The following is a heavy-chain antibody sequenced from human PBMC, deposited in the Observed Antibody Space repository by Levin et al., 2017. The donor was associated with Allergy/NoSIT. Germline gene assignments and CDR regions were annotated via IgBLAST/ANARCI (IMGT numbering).Heavy chain of an antibody. Sequence: PGGSLRLSCAASGFTFSSYAMHWVRQAPGKGLEWVAVISYDGSNKYYADSVKGRFTISRDNSKNTLYLQMNSLRAEDTAVYYCAREDNDFWSGYTLGWFDPWGQGTLVTVSS. CDR2: ISYDGSNK. V-gene: IGHV3-30*04. CDR3: AREDNDFWSGYTLGWFDP. J-gene: IGHJ5*02. D-gene: IGHD3-3*01. CDR1: GFTFSSYA.